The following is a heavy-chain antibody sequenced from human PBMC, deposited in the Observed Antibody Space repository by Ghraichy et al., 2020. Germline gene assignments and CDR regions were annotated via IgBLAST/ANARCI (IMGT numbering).Heavy chain of an antibody. V-gene: IGHV3-23*01. CDR3: AKDLLERMMRAAFDI. CDR2: ISGSGGST. Sequence: GGSLRLSCAASGFTFSSYAMSWVRQAPGKGLEWVAAISGSGGSTYYADSVKGRFTISRDNSKNTLYLQMNSLRAEDTAVYYCAKDLLERMMRAAFDIWGQGTMVTVSS. J-gene: IGHJ3*02. CDR1: GFTFSSYA. D-gene: IGHD1-1*01.